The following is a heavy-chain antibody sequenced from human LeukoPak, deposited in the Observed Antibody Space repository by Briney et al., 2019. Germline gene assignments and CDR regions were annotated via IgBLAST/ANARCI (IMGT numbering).Heavy chain of an antibody. CDR2: MNPNSGNT. CDR3: ARGLTAARRYYFDY. CDR1: GYTLTSYD. Sequence: GASVKVSCKASGYTLTSYDINWVRQATGQGLEWMGWMNPNSGNTGYAQKSQGRVTMTRNTSISTAYMELSSLRSEDTAVYYCARGLTAARRYYFDYWGQGTLVTVSS. V-gene: IGHV1-8*01. J-gene: IGHJ4*02. D-gene: IGHD6-6*01.